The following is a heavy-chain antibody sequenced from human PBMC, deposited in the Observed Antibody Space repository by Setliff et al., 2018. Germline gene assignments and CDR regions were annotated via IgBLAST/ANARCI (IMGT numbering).Heavy chain of an antibody. CDR2: INHSGST. D-gene: IGHD3-9*01. Sequence: PSETLSLTCAVYGESFSGHCWSWIRQPPGKGLEWIGEINHSGSTNYNPSLKSRVTISVDTSKNQFSLKLSSVAAADTAVYYCARHPTGFPNWFDVWGQGTLVTVSS. J-gene: IGHJ5*02. CDR1: GESFSGHC. V-gene: IGHV4-34*01. CDR3: ARHPTGFPNWFDV.